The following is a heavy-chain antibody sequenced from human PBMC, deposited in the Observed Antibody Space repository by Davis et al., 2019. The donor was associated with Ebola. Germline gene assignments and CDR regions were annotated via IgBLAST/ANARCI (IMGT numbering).Heavy chain of an antibody. V-gene: IGHV4-34*03. CDR1: GGSLSGYY. CDR2: INHSGST. D-gene: IGHD1-26*01. CDR3: TTSRGNWFDP. J-gene: IGHJ5*02. Sequence: PSETLSLTCAVYGGSLSGYYWSWIRQPPGKGLEWIGEINHSGSTNYNPSLKSRVTISVDTSKNQFSLKLSPVTAADTAVYYCTTSRGNWFDPWGQGTLVTVSS.